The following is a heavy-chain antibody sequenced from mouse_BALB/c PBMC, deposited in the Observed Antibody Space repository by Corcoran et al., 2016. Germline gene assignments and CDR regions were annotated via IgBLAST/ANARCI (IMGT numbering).Heavy chain of an antibody. CDR2: IFPGSGNT. J-gene: IGHJ2*01. V-gene: IGHV1-66*01. CDR3: AKTARATYYLDY. Sequence: QVQLQQSGPELVKPGASVKISCKASGYSFTSYYIHWVKQRPGQGLEWIGRIFPGSGNTKYNEKFKGKATLTADTSSSTAYMQLSSLTSEDSAVYFCAKTARATYYLDYVGQGTTLTVSS. D-gene: IGHD3-2*01. CDR1: GYSFTSYY.